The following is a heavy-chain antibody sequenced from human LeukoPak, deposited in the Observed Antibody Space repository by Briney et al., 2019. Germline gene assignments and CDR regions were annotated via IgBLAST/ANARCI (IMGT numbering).Heavy chain of an antibody. CDR2: ISYDGSNK. CDR1: GFTFSSYG. V-gene: IGHV3-33*05. D-gene: IGHD3-22*01. Sequence: GGSLRLSCAASGFTFSSYGMHWVRQAPGKGLEWVAVISYDGSNKYYADSVKGRFTISRDNSKNTLYLQMNSLRAEDTAVYYCARAAYYDSSGWGTYDYWGQGTLVTVSS. J-gene: IGHJ4*02. CDR3: ARAAYYDSSGWGTYDY.